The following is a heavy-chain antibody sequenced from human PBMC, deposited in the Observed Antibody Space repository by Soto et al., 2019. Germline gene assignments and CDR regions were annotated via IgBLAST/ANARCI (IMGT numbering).Heavy chain of an antibody. D-gene: IGHD5-12*01. Sequence: QVQLQESDAGLVKASQTLSLTCTVSGGSVSSGAYYWTWIRQRPGKGLDWIGYIYYSGSTYYSPSLKSRLSTSLDTSKNQFSLRLSSVTAADTAMYYCARTRLRAVYAFDIWGQGTMVTVSS. V-gene: IGHV4-31*03. CDR3: ARTRLRAVYAFDI. J-gene: IGHJ3*02. CDR1: GGSVSSGAYY. CDR2: IYYSGST.